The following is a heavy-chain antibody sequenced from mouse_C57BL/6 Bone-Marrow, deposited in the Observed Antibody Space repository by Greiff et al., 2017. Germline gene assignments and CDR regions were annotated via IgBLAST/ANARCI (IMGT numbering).Heavy chain of an antibody. J-gene: IGHJ1*03. CDR2: IYPGSGST. Sequence: QVQLQQPGAELVKPGASVKMSCKASGYTFTSYWITWVKQRPGQGLEWIGDIYPGSGSTNYNEKFKSKATLTVDTSSSTAYRQLSSLTSEDSAVYYCARDTTVVHWYFDVWGTGTTVTVSS. V-gene: IGHV1-55*01. CDR1: GYTFTSYW. CDR3: ARDTTVVHWYFDV. D-gene: IGHD1-1*01.